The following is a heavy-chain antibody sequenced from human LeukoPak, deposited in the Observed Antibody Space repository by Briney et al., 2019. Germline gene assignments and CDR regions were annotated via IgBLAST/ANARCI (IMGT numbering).Heavy chain of an antibody. CDR2: IFYTGRT. CDR3: ARVPDYGDYLNWFDP. V-gene: IGHV4-59*01. CDR1: GVSFSDYY. J-gene: IGHJ5*02. Sequence: SETLSLTCSVSGVSFSDYYWTWIRQAPGKGLEWIGYIFYTGRTHYNPSLKSRVSISLDTSKNQFSLKLSSVTAADTAVYYCARVPDYGDYLNWFDPCGQGTLVTVSS. D-gene: IGHD4-17*01.